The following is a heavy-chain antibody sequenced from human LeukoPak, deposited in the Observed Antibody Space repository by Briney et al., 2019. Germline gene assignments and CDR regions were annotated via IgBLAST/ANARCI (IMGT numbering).Heavy chain of an antibody. CDR2: ISSSGNRT. V-gene: IGHV3-11*04. D-gene: IGHD1-26*01. CDR1: GFIFSDFY. Sequence: GGSLGLSCAVSGFIFSDFYMNWIRQAPGKGLEWVSYISSSGNRTYYADSVKGRFTISRDNAENSLYLEMNSLRVEDTAIYYCVRDRGSYRPIDYWGQGTLVTVSS. CDR3: VRDRGSYRPIDY. J-gene: IGHJ4*02.